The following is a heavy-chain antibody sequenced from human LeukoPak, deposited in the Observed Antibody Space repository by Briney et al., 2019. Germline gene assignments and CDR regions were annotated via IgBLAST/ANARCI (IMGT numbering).Heavy chain of an antibody. CDR3: ARGGGSESYDFDY. CDR2: ISYDGSNK. D-gene: IGHD3-3*01. Sequence: GGSLRLSCAAAGFTFSSYGMHWVRQAPGKGLEWVAVISYDGSNKYYADSVKGRFTISRDNAKNSLYLQMNSLRAEDTAVYYCARGGGSESYDFDYWGQGTLVTVSS. CDR1: GFTFSSYG. J-gene: IGHJ4*02. V-gene: IGHV3-30*03.